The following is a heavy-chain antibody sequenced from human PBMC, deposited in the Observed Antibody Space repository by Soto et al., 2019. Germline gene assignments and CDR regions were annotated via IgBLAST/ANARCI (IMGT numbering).Heavy chain of an antibody. CDR3: ARVRYELGVRYYFYGMDV. Sequence: SETLSLTCTVSYGSISSYYWSWIRQPPGKGLEWIGYIFYTGSGSTNYNPSLKSRVTISVDTSMNQFSLKLRSVTAADTAVYYCARVRYELGVRYYFYGMDVWGQGTTVTVSS. CDR2: IFYTGSGST. CDR1: YGSISSYY. D-gene: IGHD3-16*01. J-gene: IGHJ6*02. V-gene: IGHV4-59*01.